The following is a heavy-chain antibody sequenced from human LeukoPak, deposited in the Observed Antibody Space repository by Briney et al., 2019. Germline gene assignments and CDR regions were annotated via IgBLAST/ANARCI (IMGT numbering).Heavy chain of an antibody. V-gene: IGHV4-34*01. CDR3: ARVVGIVVVPAAIPNWFDP. D-gene: IGHD2-2*02. CDR1: GGTFSGYY. J-gene: IGHJ5*02. CDR2: INHSGST. Sequence: PSETLSLTCAVYGGTFSGYYWSWIRQPPGKGLEWIGEINHSGSTNYNPSLKSRVTISVDTSKNQFSLKLSSVTAADTAVYYCARVVGIVVVPAAIPNWFDPWGEGKLVTVSS.